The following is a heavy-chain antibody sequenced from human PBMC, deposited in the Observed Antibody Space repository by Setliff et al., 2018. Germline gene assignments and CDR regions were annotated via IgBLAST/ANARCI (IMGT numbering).Heavy chain of an antibody. J-gene: IGHJ6*02. CDR3: ARAPRIAAAGTWSAGYGMDV. V-gene: IGHV4-30-2*01. CDR1: GGSFSGYS. CDR2: IYHSGST. D-gene: IGHD6-13*01. Sequence: SETLSLTCAVYGGSFSGYSWGWIRQPPGKGLEWIGYIYHSGSTYYNPSLKSRVTILVDRSKNQFSLKLSSVTAADTAVYYCARAPRIAAAGTWSAGYGMDVWGQGTTVTVSS.